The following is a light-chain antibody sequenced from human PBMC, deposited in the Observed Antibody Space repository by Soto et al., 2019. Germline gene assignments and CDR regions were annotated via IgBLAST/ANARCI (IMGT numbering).Light chain of an antibody. V-gene: IGLV7-43*01. CDR2: STN. J-gene: IGLJ3*02. CDR3: LLYYGGVWV. CDR1: TGKVTSGYY. Sequence: QTVVTQEPSLTVSPGGTVTLTCASSTGKVTSGYYPSWFQQKPRQAPRALIYSTNNRQSWTPARFSGSRFGGKAALTLSGVQPEDEADYYCLLYYGGVWVFGGGTKLTVL.